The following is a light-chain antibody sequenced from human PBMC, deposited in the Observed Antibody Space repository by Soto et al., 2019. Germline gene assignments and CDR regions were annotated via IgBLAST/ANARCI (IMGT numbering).Light chain of an antibody. CDR1: SSDVGGYNY. Sequence: QSDLNQPASVSGSPGQSITISCTGTSSDVGGYNYVSWYQQHPDKAPKLMIYEVSYRPSGVSDRFSGSKSGNTASLTISGLQAEDEADYYCCSYTSSITYVFGTGTKVTVL. CDR2: EVS. CDR3: CSYTSSITYV. J-gene: IGLJ1*01. V-gene: IGLV2-14*01.